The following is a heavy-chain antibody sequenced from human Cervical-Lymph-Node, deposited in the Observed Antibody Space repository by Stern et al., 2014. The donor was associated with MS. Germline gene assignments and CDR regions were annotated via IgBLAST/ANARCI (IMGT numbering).Heavy chain of an antibody. Sequence: QVQLQESGPGLVKPSETLSLTCTVSGGSISSSSYYWGWIRQPPGKGLEWIGSIYYSGSTYYNPSLQSRVTISVEKSKNQFSLKLSSVTAADTAVYYCASYSSSWNPYFDYWGQGTLVTVSS. CDR3: ASYSSSWNPYFDY. D-gene: IGHD6-13*01. CDR2: IYYSGST. CDR1: GGSISSSSYY. V-gene: IGHV4-39*01. J-gene: IGHJ4*02.